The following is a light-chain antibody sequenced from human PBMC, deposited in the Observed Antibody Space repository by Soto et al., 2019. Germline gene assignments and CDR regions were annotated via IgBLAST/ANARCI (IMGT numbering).Light chain of an antibody. CDR2: HVS. CDR3: CSYAGSYTFDV. CDR1: SSDIGGYNY. J-gene: IGLJ1*01. V-gene: IGLV2-11*01. Sequence: QSVLTQPRSVSGSPGQSVAISCTGTSSDIGGYNYVSWYQQHPGRAPKLVIYHVSKRPSGVPDRFSGSKSGNTASLTISGLQAEDEADYHCCSYAGSYTFDVFGTGTKVTVL.